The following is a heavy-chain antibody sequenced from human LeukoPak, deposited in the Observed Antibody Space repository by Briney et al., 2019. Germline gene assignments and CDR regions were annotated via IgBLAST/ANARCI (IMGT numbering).Heavy chain of an antibody. CDR1: GFTFSSYW. Sequence: PGGSLRLSCAASGFTFSSYWMHWVRHAPGKGLVWVSRINSDGSSTSYADSVKGRFTISRDNAKNTLYLQMNSLRAEDTAVYYCARSRVGATKGDAFDIWGQGTMVTVSS. J-gene: IGHJ3*02. CDR2: INSDGSST. V-gene: IGHV3-74*01. D-gene: IGHD1-26*01. CDR3: ARSRVGATKGDAFDI.